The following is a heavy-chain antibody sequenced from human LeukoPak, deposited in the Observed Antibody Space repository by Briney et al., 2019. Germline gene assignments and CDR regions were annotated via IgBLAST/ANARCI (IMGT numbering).Heavy chain of an antibody. CDR1: GFTFSSYA. V-gene: IGHV3-23*01. J-gene: IGHJ4*02. CDR2: ISGSGGST. CDR3: AKDFLVLVVPAADQIDY. Sequence: GGSLRLSCAASGFTFSSYAMSWVRQAPGKGLEWVSAISGSGGSTYYADSVKGRFTISRDNSKNTLYLQMNSLRAEDTAVYYCAKDFLVLVVPAADQIDYWGQGTLVTVSS. D-gene: IGHD2-2*01.